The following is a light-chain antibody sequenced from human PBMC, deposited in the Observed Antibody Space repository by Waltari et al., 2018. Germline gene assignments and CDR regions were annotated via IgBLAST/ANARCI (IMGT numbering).Light chain of an antibody. Sequence: QSVLTQPPSASGTPGQRVTISCSGSSSKIGTNTVNWYQQDPGAAPKLLINGNNQRPSWIPVRFSVSMSGTSASLAISGLQSEDEADYYCSTWDDYLRGVFGGGTKLTVL. CDR1: SSKIGTNT. CDR2: GNN. V-gene: IGLV1-44*01. J-gene: IGLJ3*02. CDR3: STWDDYLRGV.